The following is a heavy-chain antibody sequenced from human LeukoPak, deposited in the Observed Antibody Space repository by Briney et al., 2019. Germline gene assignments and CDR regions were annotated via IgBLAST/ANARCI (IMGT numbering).Heavy chain of an antibody. J-gene: IGHJ6*04. Sequence: GGSLRLSCAASGFTFSSYSMNWVRQAPGKGLEWVSSISSSSSCIYYADSVKGRFTISRDNAKNSLYLQMNSLRAEDTAVYYCARAVQGFWSGPLWGKGTTVTVSS. CDR1: GFTFSSYS. CDR2: ISSSSSCI. V-gene: IGHV3-21*01. CDR3: ARAVQGFWSGPL. D-gene: IGHD3-3*01.